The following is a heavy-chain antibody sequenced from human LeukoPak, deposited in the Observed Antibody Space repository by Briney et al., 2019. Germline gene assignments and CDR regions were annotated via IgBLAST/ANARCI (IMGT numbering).Heavy chain of an antibody. Sequence: SETLSLTCSVSGVSISSGSNYWGWIRQPPGKTLEWIGSIYSSGSTYYNPSLKSRVIILIDTAKNHFSLNLSSVTAADTAVYYCARSDGYGLVGIWGQGTMVTVSS. CDR3: ARSDGYGLVGI. D-gene: IGHD3-10*01. V-gene: IGHV4-39*07. CDR2: IYSSGST. J-gene: IGHJ3*02. CDR1: GVSISSGSNY.